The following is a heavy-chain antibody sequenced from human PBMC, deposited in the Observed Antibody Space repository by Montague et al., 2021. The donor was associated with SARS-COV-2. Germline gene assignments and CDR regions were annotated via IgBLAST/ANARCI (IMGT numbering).Heavy chain of an antibody. CDR2: ISYDGTNK. D-gene: IGHD1-26*01. Sequence: SLRLSCATSGFTFKSYSIHWVRQAPGKGLEWVAVISYDGTNKYYADSVKGRFAISRDNSENMVYLQMSSLSPEDTAVYYCARVFSGTYLDYFDYWGQGPWSPPPQ. J-gene: IGHJ4*02. V-gene: IGHV3-30*09. CDR1: GFTFKSYS. CDR3: ARVFSGTYLDYFDY.